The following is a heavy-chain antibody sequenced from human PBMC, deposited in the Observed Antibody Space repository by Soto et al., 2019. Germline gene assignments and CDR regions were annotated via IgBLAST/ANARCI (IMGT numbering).Heavy chain of an antibody. Sequence: SQTLSLTCAISGDSVSSNSAAWNWIRQSPSRGLEWLGRTYYRSKWYNDYAVSVKSRITINPDTSKNQFSLQLNSVTPEDTAVYYCAIYYYDSSGYPYYYYGMDVWGQGTTVTVSS. CDR2: TYYRSKWYN. J-gene: IGHJ6*02. CDR1: GDSVSSNSAA. CDR3: AIYYYDSSGYPYYYYGMDV. D-gene: IGHD3-22*01. V-gene: IGHV6-1*01.